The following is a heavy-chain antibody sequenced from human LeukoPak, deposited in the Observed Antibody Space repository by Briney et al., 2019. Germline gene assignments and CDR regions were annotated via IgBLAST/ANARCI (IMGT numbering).Heavy chain of an antibody. J-gene: IGHJ4*02. V-gene: IGHV3-23*01. D-gene: IGHD6-19*01. Sequence: PGGSLRLSCAASGFTFSSYPMSWVRQAPGKGLEWVSAISGSGGNTYYADSVKGRFTISRDNSKNKLYLQMNSLRAEDTAVYYCAKERVVAVVGTVAFDYWGQGTLVTVSP. CDR2: ISGSGGNT. CDR1: GFTFSSYP. CDR3: AKERVVAVVGTVAFDY.